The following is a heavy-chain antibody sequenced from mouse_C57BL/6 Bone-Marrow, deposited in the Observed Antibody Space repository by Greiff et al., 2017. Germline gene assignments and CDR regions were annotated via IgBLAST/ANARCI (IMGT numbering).Heavy chain of an antibody. CDR1: GFTFSSYA. CDR2: ISDGGSYT. Sequence: EVKLMESGGGLVKPGGSLKLSCAASGFTFSSYAMSWVRQTPEKRLEWVATISDGGSYTYYPDNVKGRFTISRDNAKNNLYLQMSHLKSEDTAMYYCAREVVTTAMDYWGQGTSVTVSS. J-gene: IGHJ4*01. D-gene: IGHD2-3*01. V-gene: IGHV5-4*01. CDR3: AREVVTTAMDY.